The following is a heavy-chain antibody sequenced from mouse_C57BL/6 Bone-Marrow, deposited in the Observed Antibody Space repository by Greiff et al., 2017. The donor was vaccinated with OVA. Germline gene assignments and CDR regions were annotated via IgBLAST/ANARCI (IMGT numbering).Heavy chain of an antibody. J-gene: IGHJ3*01. CDR1: GYTFTSYT. Sequence: VKLMESGAELARPGASVKMSCKASGYTFTSYTMHWVKQRPGQGLEWIGYINPSSGYTKYNQKFKDKATLTADKSSSTAYMQLSSLTSEDSAVYYCARGGYDYDVRDWFAYWGQGTLVTVSA. CDR3: ARGGYDYDVRDWFAY. V-gene: IGHV1-4*01. CDR2: INPSSGYT. D-gene: IGHD2-4*01.